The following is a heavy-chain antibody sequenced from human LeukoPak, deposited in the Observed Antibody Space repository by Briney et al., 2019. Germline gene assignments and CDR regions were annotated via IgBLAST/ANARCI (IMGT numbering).Heavy chain of an antibody. CDR1: GFTFSNYE. Sequence: GGSLRLSCAASGFTFSNYEMNWVRQAPGKGLEWVANIKQDGSEKNYVDSVKGRFTISRDNAKNSVYVQMNSLRAEDTAVYYCARGRGPDYWGQGTLVTVSS. CDR2: IKQDGSEK. CDR3: ARGRGPDY. J-gene: IGHJ4*02. V-gene: IGHV3-7*01.